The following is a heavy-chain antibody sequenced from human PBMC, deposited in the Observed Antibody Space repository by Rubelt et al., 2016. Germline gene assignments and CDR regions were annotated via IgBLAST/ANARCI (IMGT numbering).Heavy chain of an antibody. Sequence: EVQLVESGGGLVQPGGSLRLSCAASGFTFSSYEMNWVRQAPGKGLEWVSYISRSGSTIYNADAVKSRFTNTRYKAKNALYLQMNSLRAEDTAVYYGARSDIVATITEYWGQGTLVTVSS. CDR3: ARSDIVATITEY. D-gene: IGHD5-12*01. CDR1: GFTFSSYE. CDR2: ISRSGSTI. J-gene: IGHJ4*02. V-gene: IGHV3-48*03.